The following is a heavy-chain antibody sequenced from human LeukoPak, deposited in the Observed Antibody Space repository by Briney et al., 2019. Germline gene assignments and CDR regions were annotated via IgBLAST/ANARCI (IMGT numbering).Heavy chain of an antibody. CDR3: ARGRGSGYSYRGPLLDY. CDR2: ISAYNGNT. J-gene: IGHJ4*02. Sequence: GASVKVSCRASGYSFTSYGISWVRQAPGQGLEWMGWISAYNGNTNYAQKFQGRVTITRNTSISTAYMELSSLRSEDTAVYYCARGRGSGYSYRGPLLDYWGQGTLVTVSS. CDR1: GYSFTSYG. D-gene: IGHD3-22*01. V-gene: IGHV1-18*01.